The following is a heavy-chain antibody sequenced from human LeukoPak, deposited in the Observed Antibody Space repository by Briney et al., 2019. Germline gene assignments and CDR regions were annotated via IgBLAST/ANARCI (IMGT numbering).Heavy chain of an antibody. Sequence: SQTLSLTCAISGDSVSSNSATWNWIRQSPSRGLEWLGRTYYKSKWYNDYAVSVKSRITINSDTPKNQFSLQLNSVTPEDTAVYYCGRVSSPWSPRDAFDIWGQGTMVTVSP. J-gene: IGHJ3*02. V-gene: IGHV6-1*01. D-gene: IGHD1-26*01. CDR2: TYYKSKWYN. CDR1: GDSVSSNSAT. CDR3: GRVSSPWSPRDAFDI.